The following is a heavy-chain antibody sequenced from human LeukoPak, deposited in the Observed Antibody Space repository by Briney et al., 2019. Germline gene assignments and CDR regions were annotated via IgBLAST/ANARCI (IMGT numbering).Heavy chain of an antibody. D-gene: IGHD6-6*01. J-gene: IGHJ5*02. Sequence: GGSLRLSCAASGFTFSNYAMSWVRQAPGKGLEWVAVIWYDGSNKYYADSVKGRFTISRDNSKNTLYLQMNSLRAEDTAVYYCAKVDSSSSRGSFDPWGQGTLVTVSS. CDR3: AKVDSSSSRGSFDP. V-gene: IGHV3-33*06. CDR2: IWYDGSNK. CDR1: GFTFSNYA.